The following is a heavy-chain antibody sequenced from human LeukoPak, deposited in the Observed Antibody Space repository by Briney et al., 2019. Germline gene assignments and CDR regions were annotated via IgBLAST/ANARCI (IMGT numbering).Heavy chain of an antibody. Sequence: GGSLRLSCAASGFTVSSNYMSWVRQAPGKGLEWVSVIYSGGSTYYADSVKGRFTISRGNSKNTLYLQMNSLRAEDTAVYYCARVRGLLLGVDYWGQGTLVTVSS. D-gene: IGHD3-10*01. CDR1: GFTVSSNY. J-gene: IGHJ4*02. CDR3: ARVRGLLLGVDY. CDR2: IYSGGST. V-gene: IGHV3-53*01.